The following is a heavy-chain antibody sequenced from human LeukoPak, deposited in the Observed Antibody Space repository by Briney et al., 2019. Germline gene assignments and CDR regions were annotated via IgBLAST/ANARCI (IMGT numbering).Heavy chain of an antibody. V-gene: IGHV3-53*01. Sequence: GGSLRLSCAASGFTVSSNYMSWVRQAPGKGLEWVSVIYSGGNTYYADSVKGRFTISRDNSKNTLYLQMNSLRAEDTAVYYCATRPVYYGMDVWGQGTTVTVSS. CDR3: ATRPVYYGMDV. J-gene: IGHJ6*02. CDR1: GFTVSSNY. CDR2: IYSGGNT.